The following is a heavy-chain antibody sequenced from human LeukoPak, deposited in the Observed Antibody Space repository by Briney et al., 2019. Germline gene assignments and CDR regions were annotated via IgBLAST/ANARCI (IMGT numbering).Heavy chain of an antibody. CDR1: GFTFSSYS. CDR2: ISSSSSYI. J-gene: IGHJ6*02. V-gene: IGHV3-21*01. Sequence: GGSLRLSCAASGFTFSSYSMNWVRHAPGKGLEWVSSISSSSSYIYYADSVKGRFTISRDNAKNSLYLQMNSLRAEDTAVYYCARDDGPYGMDVWGQGTTVTVSS. CDR3: ARDDGPYGMDV.